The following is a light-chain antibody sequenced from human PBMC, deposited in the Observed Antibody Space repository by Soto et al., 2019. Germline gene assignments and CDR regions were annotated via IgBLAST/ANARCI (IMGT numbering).Light chain of an antibody. V-gene: IGKV3D-20*01. Sequence: IVLTQSPGTLSVSPGEVATLSCGASQTIAYNFLAWYQHNPGLAPRLLVYDASKRATGIPDRFSGSGSGTDFTLNITTLEPEDFAVYYCQHYGDSSSTFGGGTRVEI. J-gene: IGKJ4*01. CDR1: QTIAYNF. CDR3: QHYGDSSST. CDR2: DAS.